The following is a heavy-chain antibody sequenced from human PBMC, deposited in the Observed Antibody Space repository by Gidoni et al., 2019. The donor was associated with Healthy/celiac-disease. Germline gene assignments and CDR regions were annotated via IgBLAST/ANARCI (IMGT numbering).Heavy chain of an antibody. D-gene: IGHD3-3*01. CDR3: ARSLRTLGDLEY. Sequence: EVQLVASGGGMVQLGGSLGPSCAASACTFSSYAMHWVRQAPGKGLEYVSAISSKGGSTYYANSVKGRFTISRDNANNTLYLQMGSLRAEDMAVYYCARSLRTLGDLEYWGQGTLVTVSS. CDR1: ACTFSSYA. V-gene: IGHV3-64*01. J-gene: IGHJ4*02. CDR2: ISSKGGST.